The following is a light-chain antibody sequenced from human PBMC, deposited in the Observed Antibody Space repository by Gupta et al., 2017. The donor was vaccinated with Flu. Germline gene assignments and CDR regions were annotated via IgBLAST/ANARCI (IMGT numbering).Light chain of an antibody. J-gene: IGKJ3*01. Sequence: DIQFTQSPSFLSASVGDRVTITCRASQGISSFLAWYQQKPGKAPKLMVYGASTMQSGAPSRFSGSSSGTXFTLTLXSLQPEDFATYYCQQLNSSLFTFGXGTKVDIK. V-gene: IGKV1-9*01. CDR2: GAS. CDR1: QGISSF. CDR3: QQLNSSLFT.